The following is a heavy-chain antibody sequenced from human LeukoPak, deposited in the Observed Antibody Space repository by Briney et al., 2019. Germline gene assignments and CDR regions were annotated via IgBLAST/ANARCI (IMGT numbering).Heavy chain of an antibody. D-gene: IGHD2-15*01. V-gene: IGHV1-2*02. Sequence: ASVKVSCKASGYTFTGYYMHWVRQAPGQGLEWMGWINPNSGGTNYAQKFQGRVTMTRDTSISTAYMELSSLRSEDTAVYYCARGRAGYCSGGSCQTFDPWGQGTLVTVSS. CDR3: ARGRAGYCSGGSCQTFDP. CDR2: INPNSGGT. J-gene: IGHJ5*02. CDR1: GYTFTGYY.